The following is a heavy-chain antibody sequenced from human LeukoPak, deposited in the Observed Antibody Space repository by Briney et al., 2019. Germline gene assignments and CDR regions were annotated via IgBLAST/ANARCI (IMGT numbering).Heavy chain of an antibody. Sequence: GGSLRLSCAASGFTFSSYGMHWVRQAPGKGLEWVAFIRYDGSNKYYADSVKGRFTISRDNSKNTLYLQMNSLRAEDTAVYYCARDKHPRRDGYNYPDYWGQGTLVTVSS. CDR3: ARDKHPRRDGYNYPDY. J-gene: IGHJ4*02. CDR2: IRYDGSNK. V-gene: IGHV3-30*02. D-gene: IGHD5-24*01. CDR1: GFTFSSYG.